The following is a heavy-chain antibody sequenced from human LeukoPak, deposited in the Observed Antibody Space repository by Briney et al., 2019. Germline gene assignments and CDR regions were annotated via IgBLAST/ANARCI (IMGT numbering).Heavy chain of an antibody. V-gene: IGHV3-30*18. CDR3: AKDDYYSDSSPYYFDY. CDR2: ISFDGGNA. Sequence: PGGSLSPSCVGSGFTFRSHLMHWVRQAPGKGLEWVAVISFDGGNAYYVDSVKGRFTVSRDNSKSTVYLQMNSLRAEDTAVYFCAKDDYYSDSSPYYFDYWGGGTLVTVSS. D-gene: IGHD3-22*01. J-gene: IGHJ4*02. CDR1: GFTFRSHL.